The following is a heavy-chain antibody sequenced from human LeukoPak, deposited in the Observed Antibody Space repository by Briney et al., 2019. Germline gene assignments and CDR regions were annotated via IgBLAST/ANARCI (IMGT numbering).Heavy chain of an antibody. D-gene: IGHD1-26*01. CDR1: GFTLSSYE. V-gene: IGHV3-48*03. CDR3: ARDSDGGRREGAFDI. CDR2: ISSSGSTI. Sequence: GGSPRLSCAASGFTLSSYEMNWVRQAPGKGLEWVSYISSSGSTIYYADSVKGRFTISRDNAKNSLYLQMNSLRAEDTAVYYCARDSDGGRREGAFDIWGQGTMVTVSS. J-gene: IGHJ3*02.